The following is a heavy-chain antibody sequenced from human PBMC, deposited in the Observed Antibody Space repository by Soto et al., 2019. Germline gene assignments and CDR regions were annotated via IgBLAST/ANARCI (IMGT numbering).Heavy chain of an antibody. V-gene: IGHV4-59*01. CDR1: GGSISSYY. Sequence: SETLSLTCTVSGGSISSYYWSWIRQPPGKGLEWIGYISYSGTTNYNPSLRSRDTISVDTSKNHFSMKLSSVTAADMAVYYYEGPLTPSTGFAPWGPGPRVTVSS. CDR3: EGPLTPSTGFAP. CDR2: ISYSGTT. D-gene: IGHD7-27*01. J-gene: IGHJ5*02.